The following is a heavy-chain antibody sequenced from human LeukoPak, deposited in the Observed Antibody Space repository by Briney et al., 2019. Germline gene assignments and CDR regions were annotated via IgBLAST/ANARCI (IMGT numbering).Heavy chain of an antibody. CDR3: ATGYGDYHLDY. D-gene: IGHD4-17*01. CDR2: FDPEDGET. CDR1: GYTLTELS. J-gene: IGHJ4*02. Sequence: ASVKVSCKVSGYTLTELSMHWLRQAPGKRLEWMGGFDPEDGETIYAQKFQGRVTMTEDTSADTAYMELSSLRSEDTAVYYCATGYGDYHLDYWGQGTLVTVSS. V-gene: IGHV1-24*01.